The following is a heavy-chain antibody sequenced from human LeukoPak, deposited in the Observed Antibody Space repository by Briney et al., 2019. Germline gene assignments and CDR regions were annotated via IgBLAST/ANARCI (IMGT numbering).Heavy chain of an antibody. D-gene: IGHD6-6*01. J-gene: IGHJ6*03. V-gene: IGHV5-51*01. CDR2: IYPGDSDT. Sequence: GESLKISCKGSGYSFTSYWIGWVRQMPGKGPEWMGIIYPGDSDTRYSPSFQGQVTISADKSISTAYLQWSSLKASDTAMYYCARLYSSSSYYYYYYMDVWGKGTTVTVSS. CDR1: GYSFTSYW. CDR3: ARLYSSSSYYYYYYMDV.